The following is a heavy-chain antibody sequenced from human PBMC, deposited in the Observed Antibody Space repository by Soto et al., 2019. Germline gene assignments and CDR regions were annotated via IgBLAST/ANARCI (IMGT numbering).Heavy chain of an antibody. CDR3: ASYYDSSGYLAFDY. J-gene: IGHJ4*02. CDR1: GGSISSGGYS. Sequence: TLSLTCAVSGGSISSGGYSWSWIRQPPGKGLEWIGYIYHSGSTYYNPSLKSRVTISVDRSKNQFSLKLSSVTAADTAVYYCASYYDSSGYLAFDYWGQGTLVTVSS. V-gene: IGHV4-30-2*01. CDR2: IYHSGST. D-gene: IGHD3-22*01.